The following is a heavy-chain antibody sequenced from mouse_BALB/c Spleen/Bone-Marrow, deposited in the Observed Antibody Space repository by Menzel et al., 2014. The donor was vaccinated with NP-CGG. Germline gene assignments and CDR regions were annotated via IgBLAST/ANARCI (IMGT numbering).Heavy chain of an antibody. D-gene: IGHD2-4*01. CDR2: IRLKSNNYAT. CDR3: TRDYDDAMDY. V-gene: IGHV6-6*02. Sequence: DVKLVESGGGLVQPGGSMKLSCVASGFTSSNYWMNWVRQSPEKGLEWVAEIRLKSNNYATHYAESVKGRFTISRDDSKSSLYLQMNNLRAEDTGIYYCTRDYDDAMDYWGQGTSVTVSS. J-gene: IGHJ4*01. CDR1: GFTSSNYW.